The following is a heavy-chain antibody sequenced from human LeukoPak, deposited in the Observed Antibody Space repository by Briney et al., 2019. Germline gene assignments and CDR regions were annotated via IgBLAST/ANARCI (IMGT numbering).Heavy chain of an antibody. CDR1: GFTVSSNY. J-gene: IGHJ4*02. CDR3: ARAPWGAAAKYYFDY. Sequence: PPGGSLRLSCAASGFTVSSNYMSWVRQAPGKGLEWVSVIYSGGSTYYADSVKGRFTISRDNSKNTLYLQMNSLRAEDTAVYYCARAPWGAAAKYYFDYWGQGTLVTVSS. CDR2: IYSGGST. V-gene: IGHV3-66*01. D-gene: IGHD2-2*01.